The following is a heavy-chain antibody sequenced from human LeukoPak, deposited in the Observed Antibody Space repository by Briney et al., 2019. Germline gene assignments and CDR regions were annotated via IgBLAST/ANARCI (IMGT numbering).Heavy chain of an antibody. D-gene: IGHD2-15*01. CDR2: INPNSGGT. CDR1: GYTFTGYY. V-gene: IGHV1-2*02. J-gene: IGHJ6*03. Sequence: ASVKVSCKASGYTFTGYYMHWVRQAPGQGLEWMGWINPNSGGTNYAQKFQGRVTMTRDTSISTACMELSRLRSDDTAVYYCARDGVGCSGGSSCSYHYYYYYMDVWGKGTTVTVSS. CDR3: ARDGVGCSGGSSCSYHYYYYYMDV.